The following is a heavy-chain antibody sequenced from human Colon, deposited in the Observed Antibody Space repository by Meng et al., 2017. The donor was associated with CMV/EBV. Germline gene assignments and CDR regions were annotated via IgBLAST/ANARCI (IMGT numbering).Heavy chain of an antibody. CDR2: NYCDDDK. CDR3: AHSDFWSGYTRYYFDY. D-gene: IGHD3-3*01. Sequence: KQSCLPLVVSTLTLPLTCTVSECSISSSGVGLGWIRQPPGEALEWLALNYCDDDKTYNPSLKSRLTITKDTSKNQVVLTLTNMDPVDTATYYCAHSDFWSGYTRYYFDYWGQGTLVTVSS. J-gene: IGHJ4*02. V-gene: IGHV2-5*02. CDR1: ECSISSSGVG.